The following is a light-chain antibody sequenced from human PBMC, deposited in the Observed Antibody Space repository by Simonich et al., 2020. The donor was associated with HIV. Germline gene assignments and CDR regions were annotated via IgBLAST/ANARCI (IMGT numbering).Light chain of an antibody. CDR3: QQYGSSPLT. V-gene: IGKV3-20*01. CDR1: QSVRSK. CDR2: TSS. J-gene: IGKJ4*01. Sequence: EIVMTQSPGTLSVAPGERTTLSCRASQSVRSKVPWYQQKPGQAPRLLIYTSSSRTTGIPYRFSGSGSGTDFTLTISRLEPEDFAVYYCQQYGSSPLTFGGGTKVEIK.